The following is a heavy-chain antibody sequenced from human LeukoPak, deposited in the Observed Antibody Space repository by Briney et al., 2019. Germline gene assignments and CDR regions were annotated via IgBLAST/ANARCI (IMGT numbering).Heavy chain of an antibody. D-gene: IGHD6-13*01. CDR2: ITPFNGNT. V-gene: IGHV1-45*02. J-gene: IGHJ6*03. CDR3: ATSTVPYSSSLHYYYMDV. CDR1: GYTFTYRY. Sequence: SVKVSCKASGYTFTYRYLHWVRQAPGQALEWMGWITPFNGNTNYAQKFQDRVTITRDRSMSTAYMELSSLRSEDTAMYYCATSTVPYSSSLHYYYMDVWGKGTTVTVSS.